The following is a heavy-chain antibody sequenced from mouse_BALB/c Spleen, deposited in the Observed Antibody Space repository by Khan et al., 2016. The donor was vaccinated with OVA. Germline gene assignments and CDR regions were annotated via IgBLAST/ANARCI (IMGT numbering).Heavy chain of an antibody. V-gene: IGHV3-2*02. CDR1: GNSITSGYV. D-gene: IGHD1-1*01. J-gene: IGHJ2*01. Sequence: EVQLVQSGPGLVKPSQSLSLTCTVTGNSITSGYVWNWIRQPPGNKLEWMGNITYSGDTSYIPSLKSRISITRDTSKNQFFLQFNPLTTEDTATYFCARENSYGYCFDYWGQ. CDR3: ARENSYGYCFDY. CDR2: ITYSGDT.